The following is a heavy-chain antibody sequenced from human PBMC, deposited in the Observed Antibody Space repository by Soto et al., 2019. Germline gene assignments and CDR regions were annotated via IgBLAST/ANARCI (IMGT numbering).Heavy chain of an antibody. Sequence: GASVKVTCKASGYTFTGYYMHWVRQPAGQGLEWMGWINPNSGGTNYAQKFQDRATMTRDTSISTAYMELSRLRYDDTAVYYCAIPFVPLATISDYDYCMDVWGQGTTVTVSS. CDR2: INPNSGGT. CDR1: GYTFTGYY. D-gene: IGHD4-4*01. J-gene: IGHJ6*02. CDR3: AIPFVPLATISDYDYCMDV. V-gene: IGHV1-2*02.